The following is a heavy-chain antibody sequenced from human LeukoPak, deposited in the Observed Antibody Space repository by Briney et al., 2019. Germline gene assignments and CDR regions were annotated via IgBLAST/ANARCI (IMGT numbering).Heavy chain of an antibody. D-gene: IGHD3-22*01. CDR3: ARDSRASYDSSGYYYPFFDY. CDR1: GYTFTSYG. CDR2: ISAYNGNT. Sequence: VASVKVSFKASGYTFTSYGISWVRQAPGQGLEWMGWISAYNGNTNYAQKLQGRVTMTTDTSTSTAYMELRSLRSDDTAVYYCARDSRASYDSSGYYYPFFDYWGQGTLVTVSS. V-gene: IGHV1-18*01. J-gene: IGHJ4*02.